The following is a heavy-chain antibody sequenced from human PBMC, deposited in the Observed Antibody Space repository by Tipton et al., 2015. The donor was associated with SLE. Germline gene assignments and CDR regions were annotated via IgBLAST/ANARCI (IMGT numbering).Heavy chain of an antibody. CDR1: GGSINSYY. CDR3: ARDLLGSSPHPFDP. V-gene: IGHV4-59*12. D-gene: IGHD6-13*01. J-gene: IGHJ5*02. Sequence: TLSLTCTVSGGSINSYYWSWIRQPPGKGLEWIGYIYYSGSIRHNPSLRSRVTVSVDRGKNQFSLKLTSVTAADTAVYYCARDLLGSSPHPFDPWGQGTLVTVSS. CDR2: IYYSGSI.